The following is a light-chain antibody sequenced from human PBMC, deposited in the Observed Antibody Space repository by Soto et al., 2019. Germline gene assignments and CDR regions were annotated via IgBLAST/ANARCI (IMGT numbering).Light chain of an antibody. CDR3: QQRSSWPPT. Sequence: EIVLTQSPATLSLSPGERATLSCRASQSVSRYLAWYQQKPGQAPRLLIYDASNRATGIPARFSGSGSGTGFILTISSLEAEDFAVYYCQQRSSWPPTFGQGTNLEIK. CDR2: DAS. CDR1: QSVSRY. V-gene: IGKV3-11*01. J-gene: IGKJ2*01.